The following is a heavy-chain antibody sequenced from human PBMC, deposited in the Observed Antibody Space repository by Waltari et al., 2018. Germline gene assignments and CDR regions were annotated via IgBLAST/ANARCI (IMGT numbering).Heavy chain of an antibody. D-gene: IGHD3-22*01. CDR3: ARATYYYDSSGYPYYFDY. Sequence: QVQLQESGPGLVKPSQTLSLTYTVSGGSISSGGYYWSWIRQHPGKGLEWIGYIYYSGSTYYNPSLKSRVTISVDTSKNQFSLKLSSVTAADTAVYYCARATYYYDSSGYPYYFDYWGQGTLVTVSS. V-gene: IGHV4-31*03. CDR1: GGSISSGGYY. CDR2: IYYSGST. J-gene: IGHJ4*02.